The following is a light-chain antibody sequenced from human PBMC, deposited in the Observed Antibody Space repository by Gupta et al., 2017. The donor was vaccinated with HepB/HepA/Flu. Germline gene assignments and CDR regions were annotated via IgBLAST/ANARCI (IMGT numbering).Light chain of an antibody. J-gene: IGLJ2*01. Sequence: SVLPQPPSASWTPGQTVTTPCSGSSSNVETNYVYWYQQLPGTAPKLLIYRNNQRPSGVPDRFSGSKSGTSASLAISGLRSEDEADYYCASWDDSLSGPGVFGGGTKLTVL. CDR2: RNN. V-gene: IGLV1-47*01. CDR1: SSNVETNY. CDR3: ASWDDSLSGPGV.